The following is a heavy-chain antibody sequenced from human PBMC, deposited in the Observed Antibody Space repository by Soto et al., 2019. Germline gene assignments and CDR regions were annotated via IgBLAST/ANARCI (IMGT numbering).Heavy chain of an antibody. CDR1: GFTVSSIY. CDR2: IYSGGST. V-gene: IGHV3-66*01. D-gene: IGHD3-22*01. Sequence: EVQLVESGGDLVQPGGSLRLSCAASGFTVSSIYMSWVRQAPGKGLEWVSVIYSGGSTYTADSVKGRFTVSRDTSKXXLXXQMNSLRAEDTAVYYCARVIVRTSYYDTSGYYFNYWGQGTLVTVSS. CDR3: ARVIVRTSYYDTSGYYFNY. J-gene: IGHJ4*02.